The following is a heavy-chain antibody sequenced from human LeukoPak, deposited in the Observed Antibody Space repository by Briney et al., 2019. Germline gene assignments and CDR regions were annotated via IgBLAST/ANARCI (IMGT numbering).Heavy chain of an antibody. CDR3: ANLATVTYDPFDY. J-gene: IGHJ4*02. Sequence: GGSLRLSCAASGFTFSSYAMSWVRQAPGKGLEWVSAISGSGGSTYYADSVKGRFTISRDNSKNTLYLQMNSLRVDDTAVYYCANLATVTYDPFDYWGQGTLVTVSS. V-gene: IGHV3-23*01. CDR2: ISGSGGST. D-gene: IGHD4-17*01. CDR1: GFTFSSYA.